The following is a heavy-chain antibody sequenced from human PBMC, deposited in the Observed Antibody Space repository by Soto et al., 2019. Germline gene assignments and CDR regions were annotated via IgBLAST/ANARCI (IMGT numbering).Heavy chain of an antibody. J-gene: IGHJ5*02. Sequence: GGSLRLSCAASGFTFDDYGMSWVRQAPGKGLEWVAVISYDGSNKYYADSVKGRFTISRDNSKNTLYLQMNSLRAEDTAVYYCASQVFDPWGQGTLVTVSS. CDR2: ISYDGSNK. CDR1: GFTFDDYG. CDR3: ASQVFDP. V-gene: IGHV3-30*03.